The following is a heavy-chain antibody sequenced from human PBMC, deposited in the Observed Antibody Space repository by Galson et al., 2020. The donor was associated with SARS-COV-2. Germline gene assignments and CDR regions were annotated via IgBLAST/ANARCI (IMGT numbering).Heavy chain of an antibody. CDR3: ARGPRVRYCSSTSCYNDYYYYYGMDV. CDR2: IGTAGDP. D-gene: IGHD2-2*02. Sequence: TGGSLRLSCAASGFTFSSYDMHWVRQATGKGLEWVSAIGTAGDPYYPGSVKGRFTISRENAKNSLYLQMNSLRAGDTAVYYCARGPRVRYCSSTSCYNDYYYYYGMDVWGQGTTVTVSS. V-gene: IGHV3-13*05. CDR1: GFTFSSYD. J-gene: IGHJ6*02.